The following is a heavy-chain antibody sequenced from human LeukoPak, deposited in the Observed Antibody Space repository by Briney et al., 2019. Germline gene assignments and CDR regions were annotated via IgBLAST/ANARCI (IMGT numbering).Heavy chain of an antibody. J-gene: IGHJ4*02. CDR3: ANESPFLDY. CDR2: ISGSGGST. Sequence: PGGSLRLSCAASGFTFNSFAMSWVRQAPGKGLEWVSVISGSGGSTYYADSVKGRFTISRDNSKNTLYLQMNSRRAEDTAVYYCANESPFLDYWGQGTLVTVSS. CDR1: GFTFNSFA. V-gene: IGHV3-23*01.